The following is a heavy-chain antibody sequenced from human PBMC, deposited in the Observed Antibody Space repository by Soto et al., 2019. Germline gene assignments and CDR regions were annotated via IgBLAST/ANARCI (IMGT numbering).Heavy chain of an antibody. J-gene: IGHJ6*02. Sequence: QVQLVQSGAEVKKPGSSVKVSCKASGGTFSSYAISWVRQAPGQGLEWMGGIIPIFGTANYAQKFQGRVTITADESTSTAYMELSSLRSEDTDVYYCARGLLYCSGGSCYSRYYYYGMDVWGQGTTVTVSS. V-gene: IGHV1-69*01. CDR3: ARGLLYCSGGSCYSRYYYYGMDV. D-gene: IGHD2-15*01. CDR1: GGTFSSYA. CDR2: IIPIFGTA.